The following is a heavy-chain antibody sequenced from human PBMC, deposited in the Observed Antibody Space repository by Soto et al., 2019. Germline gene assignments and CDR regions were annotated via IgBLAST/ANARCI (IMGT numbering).Heavy chain of an antibody. V-gene: IGHV4-59*01. CDR1: GGSFSPNY. J-gene: IGHJ4*02. CDR2: IYHTGVT. CDR3: ARTAGVPDF. D-gene: IGHD2-8*01. Sequence: PSETLSLTCTVSGGSFSPNYWSWIRQPPGKGLESLGYIYHTGVTNSNPSLRGRLSISIDTAKNQFSLKLSSVTSADTAIYYCARTAGVPDFCGPGILVTVSA.